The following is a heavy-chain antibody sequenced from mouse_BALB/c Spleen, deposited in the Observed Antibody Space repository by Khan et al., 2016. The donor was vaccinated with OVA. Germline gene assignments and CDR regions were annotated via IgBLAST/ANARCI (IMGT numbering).Heavy chain of an antibody. V-gene: IGHV3-2*02. D-gene: IGHD2-3*01. CDR2: INYSGST. CDR3: ARDGSRYNYAMDY. Sequence: EVQLLETGPGLVNPSQSLSLTCTVTGYSITSDYAWNWIRQFPGNKLEWMGYINYSGSTNYNPALKSRISITRDTSKNQFFLQLNSVTTEDTATXYCARDGSRYNYAMDYWGQGTSVTVSS. J-gene: IGHJ4*01. CDR1: GYSITSDYA.